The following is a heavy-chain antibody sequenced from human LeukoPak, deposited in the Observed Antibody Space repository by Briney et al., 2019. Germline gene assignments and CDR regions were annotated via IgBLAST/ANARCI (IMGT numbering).Heavy chain of an antibody. V-gene: IGHV3-23*01. J-gene: IGHJ4*02. D-gene: IGHD6-13*01. CDR3: AKGQSTGYSSSWYPRYYFDY. CDR2: IYDDNT. Sequence: GGSLRLSCAASGFTVSAYAMAWVRQAPGKGLEWVSTIYDDNTYYADSVKGRFTISRDNSKNTLYLQMNSLRAEDTAVYYCAKGQSTGYSSSWYPRYYFDYWGQGTLVTVSS. CDR1: GFTVSAYA.